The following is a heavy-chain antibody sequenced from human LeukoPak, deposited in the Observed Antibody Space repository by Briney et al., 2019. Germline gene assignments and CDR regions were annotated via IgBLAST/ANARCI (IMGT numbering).Heavy chain of an antibody. V-gene: IGHV1-18*01. J-gene: IGHJ5*02. D-gene: IGHD2-2*02. Sequence: ASVKVSCKASGYTFTSYGISWVRQAPGQGLEWMGWIIAYNGNTNYAQKLQGRVTMTTDTSPSTAYMELRSLRSDDTAVYYCARTTYCSSTSCYTNPKYNWFDPWGQGTLVTVSS. CDR3: ARTTYCSSTSCYTNPKYNWFDP. CDR2: IIAYNGNT. CDR1: GYTFTSYG.